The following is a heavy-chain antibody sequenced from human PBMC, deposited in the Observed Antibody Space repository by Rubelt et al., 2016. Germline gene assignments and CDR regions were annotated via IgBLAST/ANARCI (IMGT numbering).Heavy chain of an antibody. V-gene: IGHV4-39*07. CDR3: ARATYHYESSSYSPFDY. D-gene: IGHD3-22*01. J-gene: IGHJ4*02. CDR2: VYYGGST. CDR1: GGSITSGSNY. Sequence: QLQLQESGPGLVRPSETLSLTCSVSGGSITSGSNYWGWIRQPPGKGLEWIASVYYGGSTYYTPSLHSPVTISVHPSKAQWALGRSSVTASDTAVEYCARATYHYESSSYSPFDYWGQGTLVTVSS.